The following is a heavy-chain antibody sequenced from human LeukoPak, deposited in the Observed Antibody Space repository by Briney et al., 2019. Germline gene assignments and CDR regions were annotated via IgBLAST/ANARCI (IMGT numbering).Heavy chain of an antibody. J-gene: IGHJ4*02. V-gene: IGHV4-39*02. CDR1: GGSISSSSYY. CDR3: AREGGPYRPLDY. CDR2: IYYSGST. Sequence: PSETLSLTCTVSGGSISSSSYYWGWIRQPPGKGLDWIGNIYYSGSTYYNPSLKSRVTISVDTSKNQFSLKLTSVTAADTAVYYCAREGGPYRPLDYSGQGTLVTVSS.